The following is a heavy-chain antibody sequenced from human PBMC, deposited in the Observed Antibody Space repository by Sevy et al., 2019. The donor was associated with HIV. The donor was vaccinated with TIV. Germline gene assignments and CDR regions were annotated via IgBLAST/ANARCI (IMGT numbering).Heavy chain of an antibody. V-gene: IGHV1-18*04. D-gene: IGHD6-19*01. Sequence: ASVKVSCKASGYTFNSYGISWVRQAPGQGLEWMGWISAYNANTNYAQKLQGRVTMTTDTSTSTSYMELRSLRSDDTAVYYCARDRYSSGWYYLDNWGQGTLVTVSS. CDR2: ISAYNANT. CDR3: ARDRYSSGWYYLDN. J-gene: IGHJ4*02. CDR1: GYTFNSYG.